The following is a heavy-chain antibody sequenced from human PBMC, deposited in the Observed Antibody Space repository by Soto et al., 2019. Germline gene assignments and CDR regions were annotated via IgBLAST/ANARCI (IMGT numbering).Heavy chain of an antibody. J-gene: IGHJ5*02. CDR1: GDSISSGGYY. CDR2: IYYTGST. V-gene: IGHV4-31*03. CDR3: ARCENSGTSRWLDP. D-gene: IGHD6-25*01. Sequence: QVQLRESGPGLVQPSQTLSLTCTVSGDSISSGGYYWAWIRQHPGRGLEWIGYIYYTGSTYYSPSLKSRLTISVDTSQNQFSLDLTSVTAADTAVYSCARCENSGTSRWLDPWGPGTPVAVSS.